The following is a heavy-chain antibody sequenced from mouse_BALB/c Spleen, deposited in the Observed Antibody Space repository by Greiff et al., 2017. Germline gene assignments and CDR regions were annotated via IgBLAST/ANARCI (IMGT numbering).Heavy chain of an antibody. CDR1: GYSITSDYA. CDR3: ARDYGGAMDY. D-gene: IGHD1-1*02. V-gene: IGHV3-2*02. J-gene: IGHJ4*01. CDR2: ISYSGST. Sequence: EVKLQESGPGLVKPSQSLSLTCTVTGYSITSDYAWNWIRQFPGNKLEWMGYISYSGSTSYNPSLKSRISITRDTSKNQFFLQLNSVTTEDTATYYCARDYGGAMDYWGQGTSVTVSS.